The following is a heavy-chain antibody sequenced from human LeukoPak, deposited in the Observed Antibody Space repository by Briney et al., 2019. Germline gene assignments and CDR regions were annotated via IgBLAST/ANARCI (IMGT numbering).Heavy chain of an antibody. Sequence: GGSLRLSCAASGFTFSSYSMNWVRQAPGKGLEWVSSISSSSSYIYYADSVKGRFTISRDNAKNSLYLQMNSLRAEDTALYSCAKDIRGSTSWYGLDYWGQGTLVTVSS. CDR1: GFTFSSYS. V-gene: IGHV3-21*04. CDR2: ISSSSSYI. D-gene: IGHD6-13*01. J-gene: IGHJ4*02. CDR3: AKDIRGSTSWYGLDY.